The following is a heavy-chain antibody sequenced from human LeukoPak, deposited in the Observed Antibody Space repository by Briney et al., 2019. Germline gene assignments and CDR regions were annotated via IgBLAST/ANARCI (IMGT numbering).Heavy chain of an antibody. CDR1: GGSISSYY. J-gene: IGHJ4*02. CDR2: IYYSGST. Sequence: SETLSLTCIVSGGSISSYYWSWIRQPPGKGLEWIGYIYYSGSTNYNPSLKSRVTISVDTSKNQFSLKLSSVTAADTAVYYCARGSPTGGNSYWGQGTLVTVSS. CDR3: ARGSPTGGNSY. D-gene: IGHD4-23*01. V-gene: IGHV4-59*01.